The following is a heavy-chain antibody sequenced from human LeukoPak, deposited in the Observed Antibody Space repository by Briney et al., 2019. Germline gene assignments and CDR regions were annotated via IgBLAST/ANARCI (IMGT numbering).Heavy chain of an antibody. CDR2: IKQDGSEK. J-gene: IGHJ6*03. D-gene: IGHD3-3*01. CDR3: ARDTYYDFWSGYWADYYYYMDV. Sequence: ETLSLTCTVSGGSISSSSYYWGWIRQPPGKGLEWVANIKQDGSEKYYVDSVKGRFTISRDNAKNSLYLQMNSLRAEDTAVYYCARDTYYDFWSGYWADYYYYMDVWGEGTTVTVSS. V-gene: IGHV3-7*01. CDR1: GGSISSSSYY.